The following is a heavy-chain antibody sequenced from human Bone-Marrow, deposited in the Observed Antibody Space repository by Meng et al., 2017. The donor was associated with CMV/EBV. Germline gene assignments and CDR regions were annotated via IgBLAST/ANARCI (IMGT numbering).Heavy chain of an antibody. J-gene: IGHJ5*02. D-gene: IGHD3-3*01. Sequence: YIHWLRQAPGQRLEWMGWINPNTGTTVYAQKFQGRFTATRDTSVNTVFMELSSLRSDDTAVYYCARDAVSHYDSWSDYPEFESWFAPWGQGTLVTVSS. CDR3: ARDAVSHYDSWSDYPEFESWFAP. V-gene: IGHV1-2*02. CDR2: INPNTGTT. CDR1: Y.